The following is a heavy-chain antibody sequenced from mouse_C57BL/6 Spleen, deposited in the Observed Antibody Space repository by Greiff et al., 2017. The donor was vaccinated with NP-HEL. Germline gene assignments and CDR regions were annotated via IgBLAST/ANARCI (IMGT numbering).Heavy chain of an antibody. CDR2: IYPRSGNT. V-gene: IGHV1-81*01. Sequence: QVQLKESGAELARPGASVKLSCKASGYTFTSYGISWVKQRTGQGLEWIGEIYPRSGNTYYNEKFKGKATLTADKSSSTAYMELRSLTSEDSAVYFCAVTTAFYAMDYWGQGTSVTVSS. CDR3: AVTTAFYAMDY. CDR1: GYTFTSYG. D-gene: IGHD1-2*01. J-gene: IGHJ4*01.